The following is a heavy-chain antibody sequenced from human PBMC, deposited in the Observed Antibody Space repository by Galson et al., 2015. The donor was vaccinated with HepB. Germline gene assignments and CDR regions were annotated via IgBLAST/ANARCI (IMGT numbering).Heavy chain of an antibody. CDR3: ARGTYSSSWFWYYFDY. J-gene: IGHJ4*02. CDR1: GFTFSSYW. D-gene: IGHD6-13*01. CDR2: IKQDGSEK. V-gene: IGHV3-7*03. Sequence: SLRLSCAASGFTFSSYWMSWVRQAPGKGLEWVANIKQDGSEKYYVDSVKGRFTISRDNAKNSLYLQMNSLRAEDTAVYYCARGTYSSSWFWYYFDYWGQGTLVTVSS.